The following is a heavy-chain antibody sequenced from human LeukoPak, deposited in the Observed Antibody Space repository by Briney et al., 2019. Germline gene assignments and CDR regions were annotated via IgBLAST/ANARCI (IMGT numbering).Heavy chain of an antibody. Sequence: GGTLRLSCAASGFTFSSHGMSWVRQAPGKGLEWVSTISGSGDYTYYADSVKGRFTISRDNSKNTLYLQMNSLRAEDTAVYYCARDYMAGATFQIQGPVDYWGQGTLVTVSS. CDR1: GFTFSSHG. J-gene: IGHJ4*02. CDR2: ISGSGDYT. CDR3: ARDYMAGATFQIQGPVDY. D-gene: IGHD1-26*01. V-gene: IGHV3-23*01.